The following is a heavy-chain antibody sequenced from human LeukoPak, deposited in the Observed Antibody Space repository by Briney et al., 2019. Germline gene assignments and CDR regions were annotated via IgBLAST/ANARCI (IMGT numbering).Heavy chain of an antibody. CDR1: GGSINSYY. D-gene: IGHD5-18*01. CDR2: IYYSGNT. V-gene: IGHV4-59*08. Sequence: SETLSLTCTVSGGSINSYYWSWIRQPPGKGLEWIGYIYYSGNTNYNPSLKSRVTISLDTSKNQFSLKLSSVTAADTAVYYCARRNGYNYGVDYWGQGTLVTDST. J-gene: IGHJ4*02. CDR3: ARRNGYNYGVDY.